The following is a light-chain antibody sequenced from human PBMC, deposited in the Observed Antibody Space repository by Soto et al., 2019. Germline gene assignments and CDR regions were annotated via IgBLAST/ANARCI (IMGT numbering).Light chain of an antibody. CDR1: QDITNY. CDR2: EAT. Sequence: DIQMTQSPSSLSASVGDRVTITCRASQDITNYVAWFQHKPGRAPTSLIYEATTLFIGVPSHFSGRRSGTDFPLPISSLPREDFATYDCQQYFSHPYTFGRGTKVQI. J-gene: IGKJ2*01. CDR3: QQYFSHPYT. V-gene: IGKV1-16*02.